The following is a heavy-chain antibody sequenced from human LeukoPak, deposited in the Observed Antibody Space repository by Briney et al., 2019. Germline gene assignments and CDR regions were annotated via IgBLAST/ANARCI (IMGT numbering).Heavy chain of an antibody. J-gene: IGHJ4*02. CDR1: GGSISSTNYY. CDR2: VYYSGST. D-gene: IGHD6-6*01. CDR3: ARRRAYSSSSPFDY. V-gene: IGHV4-39*01. Sequence: PSETLSLTCTVSGGSISSTNYYWGWIRQPPGRALEWIGSVYYSGSTYSNPSLKSRVTVSVDTSKSQFSLKLTSVTAADTAVYYCARRRAYSSSSPFDYWGQGTLVTVSS.